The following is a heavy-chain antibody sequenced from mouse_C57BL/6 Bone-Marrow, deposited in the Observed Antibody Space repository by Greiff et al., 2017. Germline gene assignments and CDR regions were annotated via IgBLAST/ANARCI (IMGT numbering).Heavy chain of an antibody. V-gene: IGHV1-82*01. J-gene: IGHJ2*01. CDR3: AREGVGGY. D-gene: IGHD1-1*02. CDR1: GYAFSSSW. Sequence: QVQLQQSGPELVKPGASVKISCKASGYAFSSSWMNWVKQRPGKGLEWIGRIYPGDGDTNYNGKFKGKATLTADKSSSTAYLQLSSLTAEDSAVYVGAREGVGGYWGQGTTLTVSS. CDR2: IYPGDGDT.